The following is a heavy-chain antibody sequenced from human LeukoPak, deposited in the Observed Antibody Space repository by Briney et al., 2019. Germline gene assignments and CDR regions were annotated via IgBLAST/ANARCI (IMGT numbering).Heavy chain of an antibody. Sequence: SETLSLTCTVSGGSISSYYWSWIRQPAGKGLEWIGRIYTSGSTNYNPSLKSKVTMSVDTSKNQFSLKLSSVTAADTAVYYCARGYYDFWSGPPLRARLNAFDIWGRGTMVTVSS. J-gene: IGHJ3*02. D-gene: IGHD3-3*01. CDR1: GGSISSYY. V-gene: IGHV4-4*07. CDR2: IYTSGST. CDR3: ARGYYDFWSGPPLRARLNAFDI.